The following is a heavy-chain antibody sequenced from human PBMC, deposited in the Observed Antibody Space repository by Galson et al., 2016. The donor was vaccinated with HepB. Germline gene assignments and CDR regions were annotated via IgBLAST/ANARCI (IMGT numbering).Heavy chain of an antibody. CDR3: ARQGIQLWFGSWYDEGGFDY. D-gene: IGHD5-18*01. V-gene: IGHV3-21*04. CDR1: GFTFSTQS. Sequence: SLRLSCAASGFTFSTQSMNWVRQAPGKGLEWVSSISSRSTYIHYADSVEGRFTISRDKSKNTLYLQMNSLRAEDTAVYYCARQGIQLWFGSWYDEGGFDYWGQGTLVTVSS. J-gene: IGHJ4*02. CDR2: ISSRSTYI.